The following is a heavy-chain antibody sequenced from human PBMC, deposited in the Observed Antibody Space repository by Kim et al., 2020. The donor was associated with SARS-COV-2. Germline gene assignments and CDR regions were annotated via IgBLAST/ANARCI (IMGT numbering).Heavy chain of an antibody. CDR3: VRVGYCGWCFDY. CDR2: VKPDGSQV. J-gene: IGHJ4*02. Sequence: SLLLSFSSSLFPFLSSFLHFFLPAPGKGLEWVAHVKPDGSQVYYLDSLKGRFTVSRDNAKNSLSLQINSLRDEDTAVYYCVRVGYCGWCFDYWGQGTL. CDR1: LFPFLSSF. D-gene: IGHD2-21*01. V-gene: IGHV3-7*01.